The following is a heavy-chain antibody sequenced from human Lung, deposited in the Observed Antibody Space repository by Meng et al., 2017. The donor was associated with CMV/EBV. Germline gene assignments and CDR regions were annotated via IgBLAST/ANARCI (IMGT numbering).Heavy chain of an antibody. CDR1: GGSISSSSYY. Sequence: SETLSLXCTVSGGSISSSSYYWGWIRQPPGKGLEWIGSIYYSGSTYYNPSLKSRVTISVDTSKNQFSLKLSSVTAADTAVYYCARCSPQPDGWFDPWGQGTXVNVSS. J-gene: IGHJ5*02. CDR3: ARCSPQPDGWFDP. V-gene: IGHV4-39*07. D-gene: IGHD1-14*01. CDR2: IYYSGST.